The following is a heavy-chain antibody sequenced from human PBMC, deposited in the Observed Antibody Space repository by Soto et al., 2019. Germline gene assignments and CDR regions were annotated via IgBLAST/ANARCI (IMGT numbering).Heavy chain of an antibody. CDR2: IIPIFGTA. V-gene: IGHV1-69*01. D-gene: IGHD3-16*01. CDR3: AIEAPLYDYVSTFPRVSFDY. Sequence: QVQLVQSGAEVKKPGSSVKVSCKASGGTFSSYAISWVRQAPGQGLEWMGGIIPIFGTANYAQKFQGRVTITADESTSTAYMDLSSLRSEDTDVYYCAIEAPLYDYVSTFPRVSFDYWGQGTLVTVSS. J-gene: IGHJ4*02. CDR1: GGTFSSYA.